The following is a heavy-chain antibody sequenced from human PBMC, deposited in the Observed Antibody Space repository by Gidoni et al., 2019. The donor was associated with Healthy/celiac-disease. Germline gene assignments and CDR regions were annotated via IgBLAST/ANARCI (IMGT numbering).Heavy chain of an antibody. D-gene: IGHD3-3*02. CDR3: ARETPLARSPKNNWFDP. CDR2: IYTSGST. J-gene: IGHJ5*02. V-gene: IGHV4-61*02. Sequence: QVQLQESGPGLVKPSQTLSLTCTVSGGSISSGSYSWSWIRQPAGKGLEWIGRIYTSGSTNYNPSLKSRVTISVDTSKNQFSLKLSSVTAADTAVYYCARETPLARSPKNNWFDPWGQGTLVTVSS. CDR1: GGSISSGSYS.